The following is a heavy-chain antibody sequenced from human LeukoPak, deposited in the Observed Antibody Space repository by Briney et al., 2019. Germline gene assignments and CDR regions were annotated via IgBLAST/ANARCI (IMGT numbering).Heavy chain of an antibody. Sequence: GGSLGLSCAASGFIFSTYWMHWVRQAPGKGLVWVSHINSGGSSTSYADSVKGRFTISRDNAKNTLYLQMNSLRAEDTAVYYCARDRYSSAWYEEWGQGTLVTVSS. J-gene: IGHJ4*02. CDR1: GFIFSTYW. CDR3: ARDRYSSAWYEE. CDR2: INSGGSST. V-gene: IGHV3-74*01. D-gene: IGHD6-19*01.